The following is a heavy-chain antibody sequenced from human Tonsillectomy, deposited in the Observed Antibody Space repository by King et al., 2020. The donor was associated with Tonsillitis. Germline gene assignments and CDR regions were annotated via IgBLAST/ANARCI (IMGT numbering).Heavy chain of an antibody. J-gene: IGHJ4*02. Sequence: VTLKESGPTLVKPPQTLTLTCTSPGSQPAVGGWGVGGFRRPPGKPLKCLDLIYWVVVRPYAPSLKSRLTLTKDTSKNQVVLTMTNMDPVDTATYYCAHRQRGYAAAGPALDYWGQGTLVTVSS. CDR1: GSQPAVGGWG. V-gene: IGHV2-5*09. CDR3: AHRQRGYAAAGPALDY. CDR2: IYWVVVR. D-gene: IGHD6-13*01.